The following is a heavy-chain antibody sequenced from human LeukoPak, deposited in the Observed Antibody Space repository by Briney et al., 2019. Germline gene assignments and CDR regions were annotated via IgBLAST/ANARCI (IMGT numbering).Heavy chain of an antibody. D-gene: IGHD2-2*01. Sequence: GGSLRLSCAASGNYWMHWVRQAPGKGLVWVSHINSDGSWTSYADSVKGRITISKDNAKNTVYLQMNNLRAEDTAVYYCVSFYETYWGRGTLVTVSS. CDR1: GNYW. CDR3: VSFYETY. J-gene: IGHJ4*02. CDR2: INSDGSWT. V-gene: IGHV3-74*01.